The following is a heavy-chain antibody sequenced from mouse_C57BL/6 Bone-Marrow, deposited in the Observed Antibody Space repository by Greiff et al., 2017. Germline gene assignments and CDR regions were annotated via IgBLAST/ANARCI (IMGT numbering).Heavy chain of an antibody. CDR1: GYAFTNYL. D-gene: IGHD4-1*01. CDR2: INPGSGGT. J-gene: IGHJ3*01. CDR3: ARSKNWDSWFAY. V-gene: IGHV1-54*01. Sequence: QVQLKASGAELVRPGTSVKVSCKASGYAFTNYLIEWVKQRPGQGLEWIGVINPGSGGTNYNEKFKGKATLTADKSSSTAYMQLSSLTSEDSAVYFCARSKNWDSWFAYWGQGTLVTVSA.